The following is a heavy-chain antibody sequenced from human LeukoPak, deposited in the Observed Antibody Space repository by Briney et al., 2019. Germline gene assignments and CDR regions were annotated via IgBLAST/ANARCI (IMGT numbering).Heavy chain of an antibody. D-gene: IGHD3-22*01. CDR3: ARGGFAITMIVVVDAFDI. V-gene: IGHV4-34*01. J-gene: IGHJ3*02. Sequence: SETLSLTCAAYGGSFSGYYWSWIRQPPGKGLEWIGEINHSGSTNYNPPLKSRVTISVDTSKNQFSLKLSSVTAADTAVYYCARGGFAITMIVVVDAFDIWGQGTMVTVSS. CDR1: GGSFSGYY. CDR2: INHSGST.